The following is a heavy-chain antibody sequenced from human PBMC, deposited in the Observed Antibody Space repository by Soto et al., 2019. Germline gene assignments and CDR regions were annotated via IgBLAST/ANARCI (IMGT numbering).Heavy chain of an antibody. CDR3: VRDGAEGSTIAQSYFAL. Sequence: HVQLMQSGGGVVQPGMSLKISCVVSGFTFSSHAFHWVRQAPGKGLEWLALVAYQGVTRMYAESVRGRVTISRDFSKNTIYREMADLRRDDTAVSYCVRDGAEGSTIAQSYFALWGKGAQVSVSS. CDR2: VAYQGVTR. CDR1: GFTFSSHA. J-gene: IGHJ4*02. D-gene: IGHD2-21*01. V-gene: IGHV3-30*04.